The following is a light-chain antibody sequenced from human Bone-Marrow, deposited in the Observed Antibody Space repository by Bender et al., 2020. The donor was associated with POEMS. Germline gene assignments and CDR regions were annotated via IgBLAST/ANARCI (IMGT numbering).Light chain of an antibody. CDR2: INIDGSH. CDR3: AVWDDSLNGWV. J-gene: IGLJ3*02. V-gene: IGLV4-69*01. Sequence: QLVLTQSPSASASLGASVKLTCSLNSGHRSHAIAWHQQQPEKGPRFLLKINIDGSHNKEDGIPDRFSGSNSGAEHYLTISSLQSEDEADYYCAVWDDSLNGWVFGGGTKLTVL. CDR1: SGHRSHA.